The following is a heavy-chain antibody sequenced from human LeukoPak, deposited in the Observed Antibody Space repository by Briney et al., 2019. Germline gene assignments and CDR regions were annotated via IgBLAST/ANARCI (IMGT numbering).Heavy chain of an antibody. V-gene: IGHV3-23*01. J-gene: IGHJ6*03. Sequence: GGSLRLSCAASGFTFSSYSMNWVRQAPGKGLEWVSSISGTAGSTFYADSVKGRFTISRDNSNNTLHLQMNSLRAEDTAVYYCARLGGAVAGPYFYHYYYMDVWGKGTTVSVS. CDR1: GFTFSSYS. CDR2: ISGTAGST. D-gene: IGHD6-19*01. CDR3: ARLGGAVAGPYFYHYYYMDV.